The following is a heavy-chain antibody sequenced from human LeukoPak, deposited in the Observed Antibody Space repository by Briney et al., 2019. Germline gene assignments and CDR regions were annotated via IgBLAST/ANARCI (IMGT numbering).Heavy chain of an antibody. D-gene: IGHD2-2*01. V-gene: IGHV4-59*01. CDR3: ARGRGGYCSSTSCYYFDY. CDR1: GGSISSYY. Sequence: SETLSLTCTVSGGSISSYYWSWIRQPPGKGLEWIGYIYYSGSTNYNPSLKSRVTISVDTSKNQFSLKLSSVTAADTAVYYCARGRGGYCSSTSCYYFDYWGQGTLVTVSS. J-gene: IGHJ4*02. CDR2: IYYSGST.